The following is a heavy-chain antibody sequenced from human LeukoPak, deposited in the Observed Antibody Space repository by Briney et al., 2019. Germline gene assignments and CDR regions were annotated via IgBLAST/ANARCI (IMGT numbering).Heavy chain of an antibody. CDR1: GGSISSSSYY. CDR2: IYYSGST. Sequence: SETLSLTCTVSGGSISSSSYYWGWIRQPPGKGLEWIGSIYYSGSTYYNPSLKSRVTISVDTSKNQFSLKLSSVTAADTAVYYCARDDRQWLVPFDPWGQGTLATVSS. D-gene: IGHD6-19*01. J-gene: IGHJ5*02. V-gene: IGHV4-39*07. CDR3: ARDDRQWLVPFDP.